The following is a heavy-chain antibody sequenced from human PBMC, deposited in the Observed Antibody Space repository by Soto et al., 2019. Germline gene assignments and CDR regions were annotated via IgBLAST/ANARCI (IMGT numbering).Heavy chain of an antibody. J-gene: IGHJ4*02. CDR3: AREGQPAAGTTPHN. CDR1: GFTFNDYY. Sequence: PGGSLRLSCAASGFTFNDYYMSWIRQGPGKGLEWISSISFSGRNIDYADSVKGRFTISRDNAKNSLSLQMSSLRAEDTAVYYCAREGQPAAGTTPHNWGQGTLVTVSS. CDR2: ISFSGRNI. V-gene: IGHV3-11*04. D-gene: IGHD6-13*01.